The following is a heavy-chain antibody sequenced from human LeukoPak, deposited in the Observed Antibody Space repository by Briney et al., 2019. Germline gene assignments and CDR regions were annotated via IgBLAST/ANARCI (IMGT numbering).Heavy chain of an antibody. Sequence: QTGGSLRLSCAASGFSFSGSAMHWVRQASGKGPEWVGRIRSKASTYATVYAASVKGRFTISRDDSRNTAYLQMNSLNTEDTAVYYCASRGDSSGYDYPFDYWGQGTQVTVSS. CDR3: ASRGDSSGYDYPFDY. D-gene: IGHD3-22*01. V-gene: IGHV3-73*01. J-gene: IGHJ4*02. CDR2: IRSKASTYAT. CDR1: GFSFSGSA.